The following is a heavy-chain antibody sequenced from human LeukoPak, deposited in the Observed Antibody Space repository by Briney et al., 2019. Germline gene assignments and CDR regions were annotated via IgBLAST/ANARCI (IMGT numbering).Heavy chain of an antibody. CDR2: IYYSGNT. CDR1: GGSISSYY. CDR3: ARRYYYDSSGRDPFDC. V-gene: IGHV4-39*01. J-gene: IGHJ4*02. Sequence: SETLSLTCTVSGGSISSYYWVWIRQPPGKGLEWIGSIYYSGNTYYNPSLKSRVSISLDTSKNQFSLKLSSVTAADTAVYYCARRYYYDSSGRDPFDCWGQGTLVTVSS. D-gene: IGHD3-22*01.